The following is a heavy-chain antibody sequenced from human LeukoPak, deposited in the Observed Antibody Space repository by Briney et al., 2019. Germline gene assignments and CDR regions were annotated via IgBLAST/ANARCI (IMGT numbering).Heavy chain of an antibody. J-gene: IGHJ2*01. CDR3: ARVGGYYPSHWYFDL. CDR1: GYTFTSYG. Sequence: ASVKVSCKASGYTFTSYGISWVRQAPGQGLEWMRWISAYNGNTNYAQKLQGRVTMTTDTSTSTAYMELRSLRSDDTAVYYCARVGGYYPSHWYFDLWGRGTLVTVSS. CDR2: ISAYNGNT. V-gene: IGHV1-18*01. D-gene: IGHD3-22*01.